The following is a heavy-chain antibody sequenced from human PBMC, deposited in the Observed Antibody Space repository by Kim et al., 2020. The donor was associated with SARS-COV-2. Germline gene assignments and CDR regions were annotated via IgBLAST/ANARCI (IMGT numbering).Heavy chain of an antibody. V-gene: IGHV7-4-1*02. Sequence: ASVKVSCKASGYTFTSYAMNWVRQAPGQGLEWMGWINTNTGNPTYAQGFTGRFLFSLDTSVSTAYLQISSLKAEDTAVYYCARIPTTYYYGSGSYNDYYYGMDVWGQGTTVTVSS. CDR2: INTNTGNP. CDR3: ARIPTTYYYGSGSYNDYYYGMDV. J-gene: IGHJ6*02. CDR1: GYTFTSYA. D-gene: IGHD3-10*01.